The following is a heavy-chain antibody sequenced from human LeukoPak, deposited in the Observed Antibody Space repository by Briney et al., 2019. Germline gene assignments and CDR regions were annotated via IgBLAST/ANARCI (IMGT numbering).Heavy chain of an antibody. J-gene: IGHJ3*02. CDR3: ARHEVLPTPYAFDI. Sequence: PSETLSLTCTVSGGSISSYYWSWIRQPPGKGLEWIGYIYYSGSTNYNPSLKSRVTISVDTSKNQFSLKLSSVTAADTAVYYCARHEVLPTPYAFDIWGQGTMVTVSS. CDR2: IYYSGST. V-gene: IGHV4-59*01. CDR1: GGSISSYY.